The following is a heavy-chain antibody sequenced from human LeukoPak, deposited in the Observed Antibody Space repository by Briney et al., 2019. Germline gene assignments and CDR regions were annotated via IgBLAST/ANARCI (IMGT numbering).Heavy chain of an antibody. V-gene: IGHV3-23*01. CDR3: AKRKYYYDSSGHTLDY. J-gene: IGHJ4*02. CDR2: ISGSGDST. CDR1: GFTFSSYA. D-gene: IGHD3-22*01. Sequence: PGGSLRLSCAASGFTFSSYAMSWVRQAPGKGLEWVSAISGSGDSTYYADSVKGRFTISRDNSKNTLYLQMNSLRVEDTAVYYCAKRKYYYDSSGHTLDYWGQGTLVTVPS.